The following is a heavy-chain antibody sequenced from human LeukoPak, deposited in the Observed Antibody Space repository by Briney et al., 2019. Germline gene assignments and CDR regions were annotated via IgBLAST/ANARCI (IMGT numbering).Heavy chain of an antibody. Sequence: PGGSLRLSCAASGFTFRSHDMHWVRQAPGKGLEWVTSVRFDGSDKKYADSVKGRFTISRDNSKSTLSLQMISLRTEDTAMYYCAKSLYPDAFDIWGSGTMVTVS. V-gene: IGHV3-30*02. CDR2: VRFDGSDK. CDR3: AKSLYPDAFDI. CDR1: GFTFRSHD. D-gene: IGHD2-8*01. J-gene: IGHJ3*02.